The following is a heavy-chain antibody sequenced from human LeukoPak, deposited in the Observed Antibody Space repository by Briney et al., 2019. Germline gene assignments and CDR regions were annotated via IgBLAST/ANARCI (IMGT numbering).Heavy chain of an antibody. CDR2: ISSSSSYI. J-gene: IGHJ6*02. Sequence: GGSLRLSCAASGFTFSSYSMNWVRHAPGKGLEWVSSISSSSSYIYYADSVKGRFTISRDNAKNSLYLQMNSLRAEDTAVYYCARDILSDSYYGMDVWGQGTTVTVSS. V-gene: IGHV3-21*01. CDR1: GFTFSSYS. D-gene: IGHD3-9*01. CDR3: ARDILSDSYYGMDV.